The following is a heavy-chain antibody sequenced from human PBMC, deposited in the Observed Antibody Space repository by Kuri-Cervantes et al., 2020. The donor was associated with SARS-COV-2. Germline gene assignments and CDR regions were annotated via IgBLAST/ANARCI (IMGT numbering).Heavy chain of an antibody. V-gene: IGHV3-30-3*01. CDR3: AIDHGLMPLLGPFDY. Sequence: GESLKISCAASGFTFSSYAMHWVRQAPGKGQEWVAVISYDGSNKYDADSVNGRFTNSRDNSKNTLYLQMNILRAEDTAVYYCAIDHGLMPLLGPFDYWGQGTLVTVSS. CDR2: ISYDGSNK. CDR1: GFTFSSYA. J-gene: IGHJ4*02. D-gene: IGHD2-15*01.